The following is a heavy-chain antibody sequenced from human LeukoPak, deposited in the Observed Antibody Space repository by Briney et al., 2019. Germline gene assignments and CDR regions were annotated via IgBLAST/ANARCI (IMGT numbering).Heavy chain of an antibody. V-gene: IGHV1-2*02. Sequence: AAVKVSCKTSGYSFTDYYMHWVRQAPGQGLEWMGWINPNSGGTSSAQKFQGRVTMTRDTSITTVYMEVSWLTSDDTAMYYCARADRLHGGPYLIGPSGQGTLVTVSS. D-gene: IGHD3-16*01. CDR3: ARADRLHGGPYLIGP. CDR2: INPNSGGT. J-gene: IGHJ5*02. CDR1: GYSFTDYY.